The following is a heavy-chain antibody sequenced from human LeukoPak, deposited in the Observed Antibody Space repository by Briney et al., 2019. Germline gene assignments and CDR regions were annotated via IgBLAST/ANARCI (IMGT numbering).Heavy chain of an antibody. J-gene: IGHJ4*02. D-gene: IGHD1-14*01. Sequence: ASVTVSCKASGYTFTGYYMHGVRQAPGRGLEWMGRINPNSGGTNYAQKFQGRVTMTRDTSISTAYMELSRLRSDDTAVYYCARERNRLELVIDYWGQGTLVTVSS. CDR3: ARERNRLELVIDY. V-gene: IGHV1-2*06. CDR2: INPNSGGT. CDR1: GYTFTGYY.